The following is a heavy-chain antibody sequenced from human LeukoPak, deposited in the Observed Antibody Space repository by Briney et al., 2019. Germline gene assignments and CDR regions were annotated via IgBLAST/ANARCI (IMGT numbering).Heavy chain of an antibody. CDR3: ARDPVSSSWYSYYYYGMDV. CDR2: ISAYNGNT. Sequence: ASVKVSCKTSGYTFTTYGISWVRQAPGQGLEWMGWISAYNGNTKYAQKLQGRVTMTTDTSTSTAYMELRGLRSEDTAVYYCARDPVSSSWYSYYYYGMDVWGQGTTVTVSS. CDR1: GYTFTTYG. V-gene: IGHV1-18*01. D-gene: IGHD6-13*01. J-gene: IGHJ6*02.